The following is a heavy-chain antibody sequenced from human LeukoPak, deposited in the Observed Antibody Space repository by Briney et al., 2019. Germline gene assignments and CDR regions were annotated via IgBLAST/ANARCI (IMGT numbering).Heavy chain of an antibody. V-gene: IGHV1-69*05. CDR2: IIPIFGTA. Sequence: GASVKVSCKASGYTFTGYYMHWVRQAPGQGLEWMGGIIPIFGTANYAQKFQGRVTITTDESTSTAYMELSSLRSEDTAVYYCAREGLDVVVPAAMLGDYYYYYYMDVWGKGTTVTVSS. CDR1: GYTFTGYY. D-gene: IGHD2-2*01. CDR3: AREGLDVVVPAAMLGDYYYYYYMDV. J-gene: IGHJ6*03.